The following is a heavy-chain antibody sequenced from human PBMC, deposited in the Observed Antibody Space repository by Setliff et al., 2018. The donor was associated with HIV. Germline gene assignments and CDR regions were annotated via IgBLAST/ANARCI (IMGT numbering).Heavy chain of an antibody. V-gene: IGHV4-4*08. CDR3: ARGGSGKSYNGAFDY. D-gene: IGHD3-10*01. Sequence: PSETLSLTCTVSGGSISSYYWSWIRQPPGKGLEWIGSIYTSGSTNYNPSLKSRLTISLDTKNQFSLKLSFVTAADTAVYYCARGGSGKSYNGAFDYWGQGTLVTVSS. J-gene: IGHJ4*02. CDR1: GGSISSYY. CDR2: IYTSGST.